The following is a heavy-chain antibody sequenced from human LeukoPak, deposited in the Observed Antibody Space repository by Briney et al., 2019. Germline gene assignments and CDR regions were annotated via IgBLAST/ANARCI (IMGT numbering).Heavy chain of an antibody. D-gene: IGHD3-16*01. Sequence: GGSLRLSCAASGFTFRIYWMNWVRQSPGKGPEWVASIKDTESEGYYVDSVKGRFTISRDNAKNSLYLQMNSLRAEDTAVYYCAKDEATSGGGLASWGQGTLVTVSS. V-gene: IGHV3-7*03. CDR1: GFTFRIYW. J-gene: IGHJ4*02. CDR3: AKDEATSGGGLAS. CDR2: IKDTESEG.